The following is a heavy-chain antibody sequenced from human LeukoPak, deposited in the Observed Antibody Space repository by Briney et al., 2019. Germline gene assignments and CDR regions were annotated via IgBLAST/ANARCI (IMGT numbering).Heavy chain of an antibody. D-gene: IGHD6-13*01. CDR2: INPNSGGT. V-gene: IGHV1-2*02. Sequence: GVSVKVSCKASGYTFTGHYMHWVRQAPGQGLEWMGWINPNSGGTNYAQKFQGRVTMTRDTSISTAYMELSRLRSDDTAVYYCAGAAAGLDYWGQGTLVTVSS. CDR3: AGAAAGLDY. J-gene: IGHJ4*02. CDR1: GYTFTGHY.